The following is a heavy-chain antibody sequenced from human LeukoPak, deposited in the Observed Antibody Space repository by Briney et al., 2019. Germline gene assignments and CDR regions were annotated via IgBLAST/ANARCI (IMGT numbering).Heavy chain of an antibody. V-gene: IGHV3-23*01. Sequence: GGSLRLSCAASGFTFSIYAMSWVRQAPGEGLEWVSSITGSGGSTYYADSGKGRFTISRDNSKNTLYLQMSSLRAEDTAVYYCAKDKGDFWSGHHYWGQGTLVTVSS. CDR3: AKDKGDFWSGHHY. D-gene: IGHD3-3*01. CDR2: ITGSGGST. J-gene: IGHJ4*02. CDR1: GFTFSIYA.